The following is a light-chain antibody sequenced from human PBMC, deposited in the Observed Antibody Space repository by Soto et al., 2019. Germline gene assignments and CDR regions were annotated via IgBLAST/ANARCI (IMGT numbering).Light chain of an antibody. CDR3: SSYTSGSSLVV. V-gene: IGLV2-14*01. J-gene: IGLJ2*01. CDR2: EVT. CDR1: SSDVGAYNY. Sequence: QSALTQPASVSGSPGQSITISCTGSSSDVGAYNYVSWYQQHPGKAPRLMIYEVTNRPSGVSNRFSGSMSGNTASLIISGLRAEDEADYYCSSYTSGSSLVVFGGGTKLTVL.